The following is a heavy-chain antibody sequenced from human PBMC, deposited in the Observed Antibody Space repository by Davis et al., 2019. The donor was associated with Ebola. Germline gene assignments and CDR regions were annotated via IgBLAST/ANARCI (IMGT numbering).Heavy chain of an antibody. CDR2: IYWHDDK. Sequence: SGPTLVNPTPPLTLTCTFSGFSLRTSGLGVAWIRQPPGKALKWPALIYWHDDKRYRPSLKCRLTITKDTSKNQVVLTMINMDPVDTAKYYCAHRLGRFGEWNFDYWGLGTLVTVSS. J-gene: IGHJ4*02. CDR1: GFSLRTSGLG. D-gene: IGHD3-10*01. V-gene: IGHV2-5*01. CDR3: AHRLGRFGEWNFDY.